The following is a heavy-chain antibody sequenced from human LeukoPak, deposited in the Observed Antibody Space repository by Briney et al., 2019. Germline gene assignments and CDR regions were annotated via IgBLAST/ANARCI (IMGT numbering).Heavy chain of an antibody. J-gene: IGHJ6*03. CDR2: IYHSGST. D-gene: IGHD7-27*01. Sequence: SQTLSLTCTVSGGSISSGGYYWSWIRQPPGKGLEWIGYIYHSGSTYYNPSLKSRVTISVDKSKNQFSLKLNSVTAADTAVYYCARDQGLGRKDYYMDVWGKGTTVTVSS. V-gene: IGHV4-30-2*01. CDR1: GGSISSGGYY. CDR3: ARDQGLGRKDYYMDV.